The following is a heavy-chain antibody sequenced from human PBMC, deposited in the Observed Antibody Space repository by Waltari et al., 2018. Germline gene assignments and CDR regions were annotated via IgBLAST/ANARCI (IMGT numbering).Heavy chain of an antibody. Sequence: QVQLQESGPGLVKPSGTLSLTCVVSAGSISSSNWLTWVRQPPGKGLEWIGEIDNNGNTNHKPSLKTRVTMSVDKSKDQFSLKLRSGTAEDTAVYYCARVILGATDDYSYAMDVWRQGITVTVSS. V-gene: IGHV4-4*02. CDR2: IDNNGNT. D-gene: IGHD1-26*01. CDR1: AGSISSSNW. CDR3: ARVILGATDDYSYAMDV. J-gene: IGHJ6*02.